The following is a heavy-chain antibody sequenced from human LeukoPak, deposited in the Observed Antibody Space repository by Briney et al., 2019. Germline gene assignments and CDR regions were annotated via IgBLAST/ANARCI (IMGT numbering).Heavy chain of an antibody. Sequence: GGSVRLSCAASGFTFSSYSMNWVRQAPGKGLEWVSSISSSSSDIYYADSVKGGFTISRDNDKNSLYLQMKSLRAEDTAWYYFASEQHWLVPGPFDYWGQGTLVTLSS. V-gene: IGHV3-21*01. CDR1: GFTFSSYS. CDR3: ASEQHWLVPGPFDY. D-gene: IGHD6-19*01. J-gene: IGHJ4*02. CDR2: ISSSSSDI.